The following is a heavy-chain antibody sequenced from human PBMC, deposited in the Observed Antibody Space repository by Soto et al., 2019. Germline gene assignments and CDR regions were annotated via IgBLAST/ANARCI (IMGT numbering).Heavy chain of an antibody. J-gene: IGHJ6*02. V-gene: IGHV3-74*01. CDR2: INSDGSHT. Sequence: DVQLVESGGGVVQPGGSLRLSCAASGLSFNIYWMHWVRQVPGKGLVWLARINSDGSHTIYVDSVKGRFTSSRDNAKNTVFLQMDRLRDEDTCVYNSAGGMVGLDVWGQGTTVTVSS. CDR1: GLSFNIYW. CDR3: AGGMVGLDV. D-gene: IGHD2-15*01.